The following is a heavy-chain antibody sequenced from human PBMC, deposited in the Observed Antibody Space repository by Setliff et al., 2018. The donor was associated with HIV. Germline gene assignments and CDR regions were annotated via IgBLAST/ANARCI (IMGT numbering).Heavy chain of an antibody. D-gene: IGHD3-10*01. J-gene: IGHJ6*03. V-gene: IGHV1-69*10. CDR3: ARARGSVGYYGSGTMYHMDV. CDR1: GGTFSSYA. CDR2: IIPILGIA. Sequence: GASVKVSCKASGGTFSSYAISWVRQAPGQGLEWMGGIIPILGIANYAQKFQGRVTITTDESTSTAYMELSSLRSEDTAVYYCARARGSVGYYGSGTMYHMDVWGKGTTVTVSS.